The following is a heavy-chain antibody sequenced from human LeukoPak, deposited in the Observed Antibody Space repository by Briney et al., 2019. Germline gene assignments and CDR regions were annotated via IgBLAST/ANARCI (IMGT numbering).Heavy chain of an antibody. V-gene: IGHV1-3*01. CDR1: GYTFTSYA. CDR3: ARDAGPITMIRGVILSWFDP. CDR2: INAGNGNT. D-gene: IGHD3-10*01. Sequence: ASVKVSCKASGYTFTSYAMHWVRQAPGQRLEWMGWINAGNGNTKYSQKFQGRVTITRDTFATTAYMELSSLRSEDTAVYYCARDAGPITMIRGVILSWFDPWGQGTLVTVSS. J-gene: IGHJ5*02.